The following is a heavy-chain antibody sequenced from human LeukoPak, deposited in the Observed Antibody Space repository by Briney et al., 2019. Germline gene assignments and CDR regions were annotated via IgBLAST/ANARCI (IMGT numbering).Heavy chain of an antibody. Sequence: PGGSLRLSCAASGFTFSSSAMSWVRQAPGKGLEWVSSISNNAGNTYYADSVKGRSTISRDNSYNTLYLQMNSLRAEDTAIYYCARDYSYGYHSDYWGQGTLVTVSS. CDR3: ARDYSYGYHSDY. J-gene: IGHJ4*02. CDR1: GFTFSSSA. CDR2: ISNNAGNT. D-gene: IGHD5-18*01. V-gene: IGHV3-23*01.